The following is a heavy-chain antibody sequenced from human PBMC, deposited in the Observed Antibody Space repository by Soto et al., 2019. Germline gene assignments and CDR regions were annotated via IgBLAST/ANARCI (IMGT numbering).Heavy chain of an antibody. CDR1: GFNFKAYG. Sequence: QVHLVESGGGVVQPGRSLRLSCVASGFNFKAYGMHWVRQAPGKGLEWVAVISTDGTNQHHADSVKGRFTISRDNFKNTLLLQMNSLRPEDTAVYFFAVGGGDLSLTPFDYWGQGTLVTVSS. V-gene: IGHV3-30-3*01. J-gene: IGHJ4*02. CDR2: ISTDGTNQ. CDR3: AVGGGDLSLTPFDY. D-gene: IGHD3-16*02.